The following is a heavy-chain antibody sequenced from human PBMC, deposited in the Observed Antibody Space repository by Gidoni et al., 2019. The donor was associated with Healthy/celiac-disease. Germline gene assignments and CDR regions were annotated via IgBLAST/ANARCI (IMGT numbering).Heavy chain of an antibody. CDR3: ARGYSSSYNYYYGMDV. CDR2: IIPIFGTA. J-gene: IGHJ6*02. Sequence: EVKKPGSSVKVSCKAAGGTFSSYAISWVRQAPGQGLEWMGGIIPIFGTANYAQKFQGRVTITADESTSTAYMELSSLRSEDTAVYYCARGYSSSYNYYYGMDVWGQGTTVTVSS. D-gene: IGHD6-13*01. V-gene: IGHV1-69*01. CDR1: GGTFSSYA.